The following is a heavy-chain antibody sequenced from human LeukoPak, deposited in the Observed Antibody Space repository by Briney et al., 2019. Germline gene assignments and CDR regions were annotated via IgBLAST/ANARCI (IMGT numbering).Heavy chain of an antibody. V-gene: IGHV3-30-3*01. CDR2: ISYDGSNK. D-gene: IGHD6-13*01. Sequence: GGSLRLSCAASGFTFSSYAMHWVRQAPGKGLEWVAVISYDGSNKYYADSVKGRFTISRDNSKNTLYLQMNSLRAEDTAVYYCARGLPRLGYSSSWYMYWGQGTLVTVSS. CDR1: GFTFSSYA. CDR3: ARGLPRLGYSSSWYMY. J-gene: IGHJ4*02.